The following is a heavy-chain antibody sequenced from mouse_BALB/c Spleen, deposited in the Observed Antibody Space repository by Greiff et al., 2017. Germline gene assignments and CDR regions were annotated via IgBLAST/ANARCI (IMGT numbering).Heavy chain of an antibody. CDR2: IWAGGST. CDR1: GFSLTSYG. D-gene: IGHD2-4*01. J-gene: IGHJ2*01. CDR3: ARDHYDYPYYFDY. V-gene: IGHV2-9*02. Sequence: VKLMESGPGLVAPSQSLSITCTVSGFSLTSYGVHWVRQPPGKGLEWLGVIWAGGSTNYNSALMSRLSISKDNSKSQVFLKMNSLQTDDTAMYYCARDHYDYPYYFDYWGQGTTLTVSS.